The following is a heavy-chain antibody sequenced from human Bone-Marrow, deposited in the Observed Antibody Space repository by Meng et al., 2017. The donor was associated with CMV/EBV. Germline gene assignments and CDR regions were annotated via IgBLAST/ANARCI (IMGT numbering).Heavy chain of an antibody. CDR2: ISWDGGST. CDR3: AKLSIAAAGTDAFDI. Sequence: GSLRLSCAASGFTFDDYAMHWVRQAPGKGLEWVSLISWDGGSTYYADSVKGRFTISRDNSKNSLYLQMNSLRAEDTALYYCAKLSIAAAGTDAFDIWGQGTMVTVSS. J-gene: IGHJ3*02. CDR1: GFTFDDYA. D-gene: IGHD6-13*01. V-gene: IGHV3-43D*03.